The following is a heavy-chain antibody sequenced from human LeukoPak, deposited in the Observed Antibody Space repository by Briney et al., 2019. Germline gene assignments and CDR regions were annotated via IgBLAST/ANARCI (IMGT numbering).Heavy chain of an antibody. D-gene: IGHD3-22*01. Sequence: PSETLSLTCTVSGGSINNYYWSRIRQPPGKGLEWIGYIYYSGSTNYNPSLKSRVTISVDTSKNQFSLKLSSVTAADTAVYFCARRFHYYDNSGYSTYYFDYWGQGTLVTVSS. V-gene: IGHV4-59*01. CDR3: ARRFHYYDNSGYSTYYFDY. CDR2: IYYSGST. J-gene: IGHJ4*02. CDR1: GGSINNYY.